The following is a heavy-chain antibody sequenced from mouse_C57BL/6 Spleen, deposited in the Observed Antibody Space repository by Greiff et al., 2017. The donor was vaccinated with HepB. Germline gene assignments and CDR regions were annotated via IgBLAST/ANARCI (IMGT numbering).Heavy chain of an antibody. Sequence: EVKLVESGGGLVKPGGSLKLSCAASGFTFSSYAMSWVRQTPEKRLEWVATISDGGSYTYYPDNVKGRFTISRDNAKNNLYLQMSHLKSEDTAMYYCARGDYGGFAYWGQGTLVTVSA. CDR3: ARGDYGGFAY. J-gene: IGHJ3*01. D-gene: IGHD1-1*01. CDR1: GFTFSSYA. V-gene: IGHV5-4*03. CDR2: ISDGGSYT.